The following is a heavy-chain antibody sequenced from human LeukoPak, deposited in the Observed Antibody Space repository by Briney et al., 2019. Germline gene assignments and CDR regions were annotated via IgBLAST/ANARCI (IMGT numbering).Heavy chain of an antibody. CDR2: ISGSGGST. V-gene: IGHV3-23*01. CDR1: GFTFSSYA. J-gene: IGHJ3*02. Sequence: QSGGSLRLSCAASGFTFSSYAMSWVRQAPGKGLEWVSAISGSGGSTYYADSVKGRFTISRDNSKNTLYLQMNSLRAEDTAVYYCAKDYVPDGYNPIADAFDIWGQGTMVTVSS. CDR3: AKDYVPDGYNPIADAFDI. D-gene: IGHD3-16*01.